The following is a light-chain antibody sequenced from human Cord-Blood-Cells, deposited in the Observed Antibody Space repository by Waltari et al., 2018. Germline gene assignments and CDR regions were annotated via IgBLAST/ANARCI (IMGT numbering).Light chain of an antibody. CDR3: CSYAGSSTYV. CDR1: SSDVGSYNL. J-gene: IGLJ1*01. Sequence: QSALTQPASVSGSPGQSITISCTGTSSDVGSYNLVSWYQQHPGKAPKLMIDEGSKRPSWVSNRFSGSKSGNTASLTISGLQAEDEADYYCCSYAGSSTYVFGTGTKVTVL. CDR2: EGS. V-gene: IGLV2-23*01.